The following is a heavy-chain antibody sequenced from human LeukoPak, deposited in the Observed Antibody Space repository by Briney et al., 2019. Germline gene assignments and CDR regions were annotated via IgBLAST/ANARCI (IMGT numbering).Heavy chain of an antibody. CDR3: AKDRVPDGQWEFDY. Sequence: GGSLRLSCAASGFTFSSYSMIWVRQPPGKGLEWVSGIFGNGGGIEYADSVKGRFTISRDNSNNILYLQMNSLKLEDTAIYYCAKDRVPDGQWEFDYWGQGVVVTVSS. J-gene: IGHJ4*02. CDR1: GFTFSSYS. V-gene: IGHV3-23*01. CDR2: IFGNGGGI. D-gene: IGHD1-26*01.